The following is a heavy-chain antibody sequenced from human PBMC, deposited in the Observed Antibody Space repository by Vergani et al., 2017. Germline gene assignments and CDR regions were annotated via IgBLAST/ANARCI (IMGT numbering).Heavy chain of an antibody. CDR1: GYTFTGYY. D-gene: IGHD3-22*01. CDR2: IIPIFGTA. Sequence: QVQLVQSGAEVKKPGASVKVSCKASGYTFTGYYMHWVRQAPGQGLEWMGGIIPIFGTANYAQKFQGRVTITADESTSTAYMELSSLRSEDTAVYYCARGDSSGYYYWFDPWGQGTLVTVSS. J-gene: IGHJ5*02. CDR3: ARGDSSGYYYWFDP. V-gene: IGHV1-69*01.